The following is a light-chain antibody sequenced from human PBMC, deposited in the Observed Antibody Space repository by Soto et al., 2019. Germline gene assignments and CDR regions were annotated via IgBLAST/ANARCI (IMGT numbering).Light chain of an antibody. V-gene: IGKV1-39*01. CDR1: QSIGGF. J-gene: IGKJ4*01. CDR2: AAS. Sequence: DIQMTQSPSSLSVSVGVRVTITCRASQSIGGFLNWYQQKLGKAPKLLIYAASSLQSGVPSRFSGSGSGTDFPLTISSLQPEDFATYYCQQSYSTPLTFGGGTKVEI. CDR3: QQSYSTPLT.